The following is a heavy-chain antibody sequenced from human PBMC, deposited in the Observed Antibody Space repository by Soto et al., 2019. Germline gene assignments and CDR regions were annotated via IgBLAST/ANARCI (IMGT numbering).Heavy chain of an antibody. D-gene: IGHD6-6*01. CDR1: GYTFTGYY. Sequence: ASVKVSCKASGYTFTGYYMHWVRQAPGQGLEWMGWINPNNGDTNYAQNFKGRVTMTRDTSISTAYMELRSLRSDDTAVYYCASSYSSSAGADYYYYYGMDVWGQGTTVTVSS. V-gene: IGHV1-2*02. CDR3: ASSYSSSAGADYYYYYGMDV. J-gene: IGHJ6*02. CDR2: INPNNGDT.